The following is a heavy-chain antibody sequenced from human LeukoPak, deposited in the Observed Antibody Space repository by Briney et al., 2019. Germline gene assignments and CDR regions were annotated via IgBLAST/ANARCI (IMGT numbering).Heavy chain of an antibody. Sequence: GGSLRLSCAASGFTFSSYGMHWVRQAPGKGLEWVAVIWYDGSNKYYADSVKGRFTISRDNSKNTLYLQMNSLRAEDTAVYYCAREDGSRPHGYFQHWGQGTLVTVSS. CDR3: AREDGSRPHGYFQH. V-gene: IGHV3-33*01. D-gene: IGHD5-24*01. CDR1: GFTFSSYG. J-gene: IGHJ1*01. CDR2: IWYDGSNK.